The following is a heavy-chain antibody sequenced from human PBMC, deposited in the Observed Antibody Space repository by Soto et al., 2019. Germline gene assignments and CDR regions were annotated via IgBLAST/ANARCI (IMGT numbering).Heavy chain of an antibody. CDR3: ERGRASGSYYLLDY. CDR1: GNTFTSYC. V-gene: IGHV1-8*01. D-gene: IGHD3-10*01. Sequence: GASVKAPCEAPGNTFTSYCINSLRQSTGHGLEWMGWINTNSGNIGYAQKFQGRVTMTRDTAIRTAYMEVSRLRSDDTAVYYCERGRASGSYYLLDYWGPATLVTAPQ. CDR2: INTNSGNI. J-gene: IGHJ4*02.